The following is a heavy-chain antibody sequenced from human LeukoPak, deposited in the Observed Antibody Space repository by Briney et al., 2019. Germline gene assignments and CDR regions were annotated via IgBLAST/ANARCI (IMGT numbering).Heavy chain of an antibody. V-gene: IGHV3-15*01. D-gene: IGHD3-22*01. Sequence: GGSLRLSCAASGFTFTNAYMNWVRQAPGKGLEWVGRIKRKTDGGTTDYAAPVKGRFTISRDDSKHTMCLQMNSLKTEDTALYYSTTHRNVSGYYAFDYWGQGTLVTVSS. J-gene: IGHJ4*02. CDR2: IKRKTDGGTT. CDR1: GFTFTNAY. CDR3: TTHRNVSGYYAFDY.